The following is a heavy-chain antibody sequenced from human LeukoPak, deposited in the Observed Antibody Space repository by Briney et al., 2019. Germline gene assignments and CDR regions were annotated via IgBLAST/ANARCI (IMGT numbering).Heavy chain of an antibody. D-gene: IGHD3-22*01. V-gene: IGHV4-59*06. CDR1: GGSISSYY. Sequence: KSSETLSLTCTVSGGSISSYYWSWIRQPPGKGLEWIGYIYYSGSTYYNPSLKGRVTISVDTSKNQFSLRLSSVTAADTAIYYCASVSYDTSLQHWGQGTLVTVSS. CDR2: IYYSGST. J-gene: IGHJ1*01. CDR3: ASVSYDTSLQH.